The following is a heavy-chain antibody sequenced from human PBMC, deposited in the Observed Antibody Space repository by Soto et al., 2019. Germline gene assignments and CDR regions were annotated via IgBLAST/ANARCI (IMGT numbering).Heavy chain of an antibody. Sequence: GSLRDCCAASGFTFTRYSMNWVRQAPGKVLEWVSSISSTTNYIYYGDSMKGRFTISRDNAKNSLYLEMNSLRAEDTAVYYCARESEDLTSNFDYWGQGTLVT. V-gene: IGHV3-21*06. J-gene: IGHJ4*02. CDR3: ARESEDLTSNFDY. CDR1: GFTFTRYS. CDR2: ISSTTNYI.